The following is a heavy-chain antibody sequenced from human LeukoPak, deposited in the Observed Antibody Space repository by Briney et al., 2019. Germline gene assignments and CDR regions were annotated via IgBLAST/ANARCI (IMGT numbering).Heavy chain of an antibody. CDR2: ISYDGSNK. Sequence: GRSLRLSCVASGFNFSNHGMHWVRQAPGKGLEWVAVISYDGSNKYYADSVKGRFTISRDNSKNTLYLQMNSLRAEDTAVYYCAKDRGFDYWGQGTLVTVSS. J-gene: IGHJ4*02. CDR1: GFNFSNHG. V-gene: IGHV3-30*18. CDR3: AKDRGFDY.